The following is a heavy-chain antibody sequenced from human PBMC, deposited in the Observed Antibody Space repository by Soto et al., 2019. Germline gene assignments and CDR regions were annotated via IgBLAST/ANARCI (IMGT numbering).Heavy chain of an antibody. V-gene: IGHV3-33*01. J-gene: IGHJ6*03. CDR1: GFTFSSYG. D-gene: IGHD4-17*01. Sequence: QVQLAESGGGVVQPGWFLRLSCAASGFTFSSYGMHWVRQAPGTGLQWVAVIWNDGNNKYYSDSVKGRFTISRDNSKNTLYLEINGLRVEDTAVYYCAREWGGGDYPPYYYYMDVWGKGTTVTVSS. CDR2: IWNDGNNK. CDR3: AREWGGGDYPPYYYYMDV.